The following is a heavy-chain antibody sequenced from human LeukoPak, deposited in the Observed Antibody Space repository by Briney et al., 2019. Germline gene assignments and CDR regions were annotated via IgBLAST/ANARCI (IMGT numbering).Heavy chain of an antibody. CDR1: GFTFSNYW. CDR2: IKPDGTET. CDR3: ARGYSGYVFFDS. Sequence: PGGSLRLSCAASGFTFSNYWMTWVRQTPGKGLEWVANIKPDGTETHYADSVKGRFTISRDNARNSLYLQMNSLRAEDTALYYCARGYSGYVFFDSWGQGTLVTVSS. V-gene: IGHV3-7*01. J-gene: IGHJ4*02. D-gene: IGHD5-12*01.